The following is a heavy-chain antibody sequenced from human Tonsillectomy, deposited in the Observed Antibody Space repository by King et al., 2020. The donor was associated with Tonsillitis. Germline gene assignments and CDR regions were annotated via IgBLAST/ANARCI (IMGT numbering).Heavy chain of an antibody. J-gene: IGHJ4*02. CDR1: GFTFSSYG. D-gene: IGHD4-17*01. CDR2: ISYDGSNK. CDR3: AKDQQYDDYGVYYFDY. V-gene: IGHV3-30*18. Sequence: VQLVESGGGVVQPGRSLRLSCAASGFTFSSYGMHWVRQAPGKGLEWVAVISYDGSNKYYADSVKGRFTISRDSSKNTLYLQMNSLRAEDTAVYYCAKDQQYDDYGVYYFDYWGQGTLVTVSS.